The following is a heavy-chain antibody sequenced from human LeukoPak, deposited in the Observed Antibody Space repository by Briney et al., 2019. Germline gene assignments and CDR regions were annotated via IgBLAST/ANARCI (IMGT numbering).Heavy chain of an antibody. Sequence: PSETLSLTCTVSGGSISSYYWSWIRQPPGKGLEWIGFIYYSGSTNYNPSLKSRVTISVDTSKNQFSLKLSSVTAADTAVYYCARGSSGSYYGSHNWFDPWGQGTLVTVSS. CDR3: ARGSSGSYYGSHNWFDP. CDR1: GGSISSYY. D-gene: IGHD1-26*01. J-gene: IGHJ5*02. V-gene: IGHV4-59*08. CDR2: IYYSGST.